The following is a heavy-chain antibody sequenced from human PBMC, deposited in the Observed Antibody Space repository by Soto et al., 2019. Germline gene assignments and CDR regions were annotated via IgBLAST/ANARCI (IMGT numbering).Heavy chain of an antibody. CDR3: LLVTYSGMDV. D-gene: IGHD5-18*01. V-gene: IGHV4-34*01. CDR1: GSSATAYY. J-gene: IGHJ6*04. Sequence: SETLSLTCALSGSSATAYYWTWIRQPPGEGLEWIGEINNRGNTNYNPSLKSRVTISLDTSKTQFSLKVESVTAADTAVYYCLLVTYSGMDVWGKGTT. CDR2: INNRGNT.